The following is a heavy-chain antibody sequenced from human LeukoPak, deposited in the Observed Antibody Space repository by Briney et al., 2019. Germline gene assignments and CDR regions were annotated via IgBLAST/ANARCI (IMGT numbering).Heavy chain of an antibody. CDR1: GFTFSNYW. J-gene: IGHJ3*02. CDR3: ARGNAHAFDI. Sequence: GGSLRLSCAASGFTFSNYWMHWVRQGPGKGLVWVSRIDSDGSSTTSADSVKGRFTISRDNAENTLYLQMNSLRAEDTAVYFCARGNAHAFDIWGQGTMVTVSS. V-gene: IGHV3-74*01. D-gene: IGHD1-1*01. CDR2: IDSDGSST.